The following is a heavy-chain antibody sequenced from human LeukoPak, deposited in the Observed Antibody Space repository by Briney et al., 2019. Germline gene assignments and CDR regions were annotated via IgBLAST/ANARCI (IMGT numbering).Heavy chain of an antibody. D-gene: IGHD3-22*01. CDR1: GYRFTSYW. CDR2: IYPGDSDT. Sequence: GESLKISCKGSGYRFTSYWIGWVRQMPGKGLEWMGIIYPGDSDTRYSPSFQGQVTISADKSISTAYLQWSSLKASDTAMYYCARHRSPYYYDSSGYYSGFDPWGQGTLVTVSS. CDR3: ARHRSPYYYDSSGYYSGFDP. V-gene: IGHV5-51*01. J-gene: IGHJ5*02.